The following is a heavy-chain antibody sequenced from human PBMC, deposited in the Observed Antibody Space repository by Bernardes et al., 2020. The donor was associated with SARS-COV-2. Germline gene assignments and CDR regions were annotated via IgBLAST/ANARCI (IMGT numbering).Heavy chain of an antibody. V-gene: IGHV4-39*01. J-gene: IGHJ3*01. D-gene: IGHD5-18*01. CDR1: GASISNSLSY. CDR3: ARPQDTYGLDVFDV. Sequence: ETVSLTCTVSGASISNSLSYWGWIRQPPGKGLEWIGSIFYSGSTYYNPSLKSRVTISVDASKKQFSLNLSSVTAAHTAVYYCARPQDTYGLDVFDVLGQGTMVAVSS. CDR2: IFYSGST.